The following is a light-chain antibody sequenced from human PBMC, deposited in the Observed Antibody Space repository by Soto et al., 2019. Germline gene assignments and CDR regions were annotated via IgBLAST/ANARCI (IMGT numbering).Light chain of an antibody. V-gene: IGLV1-47*01. J-gene: IGLJ3*02. CDR3: AAWDDSLSGNV. Sequence: QSVLTQPPSASGTPGQRVTISCSGSSSNIGSNYVNWYQQFPGTAPKLLIYRNNQRPSGVPDRFSGSKSGTSASLAISGLRSEDEADYYCAAWDDSLSGNVFGGGTKVTVL. CDR1: SSNIGSNY. CDR2: RNN.